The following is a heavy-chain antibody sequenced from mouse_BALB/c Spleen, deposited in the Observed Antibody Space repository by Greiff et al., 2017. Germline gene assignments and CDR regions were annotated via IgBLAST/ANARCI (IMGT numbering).Heavy chain of an antibody. CDR1: GYAFSSSW. V-gene: IGHV1-82*01. Sequence: QVQLKESGPELVKPGASVKISCKASGYAFSSSWMNWVKQRPGQGLEWIGRIYPGDGDTNYNGKFKGKATLTADKSSSTAYMQLSSLTSVDSAVYFCARSGITTIFDYWGQGTTLTVSS. CDR3: ARSGITTIFDY. CDR2: IYPGDGDT. J-gene: IGHJ2*01. D-gene: IGHD2-4*01.